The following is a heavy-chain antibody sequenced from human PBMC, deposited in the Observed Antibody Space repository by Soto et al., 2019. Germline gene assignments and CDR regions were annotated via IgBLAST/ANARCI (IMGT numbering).Heavy chain of an antibody. CDR3: ALIRQGATYYDFGSGYYNFDY. J-gene: IGHJ4*02. D-gene: IGHD3-3*01. CDR1: GFSLSNARMG. V-gene: IGHV2-26*01. CDR2: IFSNDEK. Sequence: QVTLKESGPVLVKPTETLTLTCTVSGFSLSNARMGVSWIRQPPGKALEWLAHIFSNDEKSYSTSLKSRLTISKDTSKSQVVLTMTNMDPVDTATYYCALIRQGATYYDFGSGYYNFDYWGQGTLVTVSS.